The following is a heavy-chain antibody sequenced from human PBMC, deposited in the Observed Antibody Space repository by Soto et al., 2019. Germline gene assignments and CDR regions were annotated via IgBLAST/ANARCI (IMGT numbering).Heavy chain of an antibody. D-gene: IGHD1-1*01. CDR2: IYHSGST. V-gene: IGHV4-38-2*02. J-gene: IGHJ6*02. Sequence: ETLSLTFAVSGYSISSGYYWGWIRQPPGKGLEWIGSIYHSGSTYYNPSLKILFTISVDTSKNQFSLKLSSVTAADTAAYYCARELQEELEPYDYYGMDVWRQGTTVTVSS. CDR1: GYSISSGYY. CDR3: ARELQEELEPYDYYGMDV.